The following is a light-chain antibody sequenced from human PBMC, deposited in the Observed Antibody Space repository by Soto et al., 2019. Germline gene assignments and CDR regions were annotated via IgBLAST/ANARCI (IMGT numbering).Light chain of an antibody. CDR2: DVT. Sequence: QSVLTQPASVSGAPVQSLSISCIGTSSDVGAFNYVSWYLHHPGKAPQLIIYDVTSRPSGVSNRFSASKSGNTASLTISGLQAEDEADYYCSSYTTRNTEVFGTGTKVTVL. V-gene: IGLV2-14*03. J-gene: IGLJ1*01. CDR3: SSYTTRNTEV. CDR1: SSDVGAFNY.